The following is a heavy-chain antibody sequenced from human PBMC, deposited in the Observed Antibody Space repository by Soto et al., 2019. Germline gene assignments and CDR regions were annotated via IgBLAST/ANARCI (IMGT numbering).Heavy chain of an antibody. CDR1: GGSFSGYY. Sequence: SETLSLTCAVYGGSFSGYYWSWIRQPPGKGLEWIGEINHSGSTNYNPSLKSRVTISVDTSKNQFSLKLSSVTAADTAVYYCSRGLQFGRRNYYYYYGMDVWGQGTTVTVSS. D-gene: IGHD3-16*01. CDR2: INHSGST. J-gene: IGHJ6*02. CDR3: SRGLQFGRRNYYYYYGMDV. V-gene: IGHV4-34*01.